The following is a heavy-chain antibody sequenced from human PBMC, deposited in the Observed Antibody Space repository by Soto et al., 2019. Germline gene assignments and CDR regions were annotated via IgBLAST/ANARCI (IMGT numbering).Heavy chain of an antibody. CDR3: AKGALYCGGGSCYDY. CDR2: ISSSGGST. V-gene: IGHV3-23*01. J-gene: IGHJ4*02. Sequence: EVQLLESGGVLVQPGGSLRLSCAASGFTFSSYAMSWVRQAPGKGLEWVSDISSSGGSTYYADSVKGRFTISRDNSKNTLHLQMNSLRAEDTAVYHCAKGALYCGGGSCYDYWGQGTLVTVSS. D-gene: IGHD2-15*01. CDR1: GFTFSSYA.